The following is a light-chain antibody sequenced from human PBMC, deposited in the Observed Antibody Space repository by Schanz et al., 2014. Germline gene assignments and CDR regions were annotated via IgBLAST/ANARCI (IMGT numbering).Light chain of an antibody. Sequence: QSALTQPASVSGSPGQSITISCTGTSSDVGSYNLVSWYQQHPGKAPKLMIYEGTKRPSGVSNRFSGSKSATTASLTISGLQAEDEADYYCCSYAGSSGWVFGGGTQLTVL. CDR2: EGT. V-gene: IGLV2-23*01. CDR3: CSYAGSSGWV. J-gene: IGLJ3*02. CDR1: SSDVGSYNL.